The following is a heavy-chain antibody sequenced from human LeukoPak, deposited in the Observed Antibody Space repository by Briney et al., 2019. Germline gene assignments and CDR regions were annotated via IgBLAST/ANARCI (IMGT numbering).Heavy chain of an antibody. J-gene: IGHJ6*03. CDR1: GGSISSGSYY. V-gene: IGHV4-61*02. CDR2: IYTSGST. Sequence: SQTLSLTCTVSGGSISSGSYYWSWIRQPAGKGLEWIGRIYTSGSTNYNPSLKSRVTISVDTSKNQFSLKLSSVTAADTAVYYCARDSPHCSSTSCLPPYYYYMDVWGKGTTVTVSS. CDR3: ARDSPHCSSTSCLPPYYYYMDV. D-gene: IGHD2-2*01.